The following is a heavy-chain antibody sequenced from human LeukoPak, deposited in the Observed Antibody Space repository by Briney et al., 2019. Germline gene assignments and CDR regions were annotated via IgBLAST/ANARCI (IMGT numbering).Heavy chain of an antibody. CDR1: GGSFSGYY. J-gene: IGHJ4*02. CDR3: LAAARTGVQDY. Sequence: PSETLSLTCAVYGGSFSGYYWSWIRQPPGKGLEWIGEINHSGSTNYNPSPKSRVTISVDTSKNQFSLKLSSVTAADTAVYYCLAAARTGVQDYWGQGTLVTVSS. D-gene: IGHD6-13*01. CDR2: INHSGST. V-gene: IGHV4-34*01.